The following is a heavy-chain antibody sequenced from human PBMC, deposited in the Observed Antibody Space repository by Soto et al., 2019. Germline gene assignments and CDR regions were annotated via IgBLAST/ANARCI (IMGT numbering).Heavy chain of an antibody. D-gene: IGHD3-10*01. CDR3: ARSGLPDYYYYYGMDV. Sequence: ASVKVSCKASGYTFTGYYMHWVRQAPGQGLEWMGWINPNSGGTNYAQKFQGWVTMTRDTSISTAYVELSRLRSDDTAVYYCARSGLPDYYYYYGMDVWGQGTTVTVSS. V-gene: IGHV1-2*04. CDR1: GYTFTGYY. CDR2: INPNSGGT. J-gene: IGHJ6*02.